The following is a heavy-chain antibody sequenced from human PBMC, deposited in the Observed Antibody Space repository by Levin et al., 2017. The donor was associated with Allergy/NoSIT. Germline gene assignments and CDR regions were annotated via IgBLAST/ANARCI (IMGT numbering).Heavy chain of an antibody. CDR3: ARESLADYGLDYYYGRDV. CDR1: GDIFTNYG. Sequence: GESLKISCKASGDIFTNYGITWVRQAPGQGLEWMGWISAYNGNTRFTQKFQGRLTMTRDTSTSTAYMQLRGLRSDDTAVYYCARESLADYGLDYYYGRDVWGQGTTVTVSS. D-gene: IGHD4-17*01. V-gene: IGHV1-18*01. J-gene: IGHJ6*02. CDR2: ISAYNGNT.